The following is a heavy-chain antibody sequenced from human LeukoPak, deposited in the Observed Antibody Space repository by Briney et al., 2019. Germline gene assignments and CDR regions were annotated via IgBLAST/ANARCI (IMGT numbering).Heavy chain of an antibody. CDR1: GASISSYY. V-gene: IGHV4-4*07. CDR3: ARGYDYVWRSYRSGYFDY. J-gene: IGHJ4*02. D-gene: IGHD3-16*02. Sequence: PSETLSLTCTVSGASISSYYWSWIRQPAGKGLEWIGRIYTGGSTNYNPSLKSRVTMSVDTSKNQFSLKLSSVTAADTAVYYCARGYDYVWRSYRSGYFDYWGQGTLVTVSS. CDR2: IYTGGST.